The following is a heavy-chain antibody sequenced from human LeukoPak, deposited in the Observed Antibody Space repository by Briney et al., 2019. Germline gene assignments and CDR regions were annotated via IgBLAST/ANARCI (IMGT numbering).Heavy chain of an antibody. V-gene: IGHV3-73*01. J-gene: IGHJ5*02. CDR3: TRDSGTYNWFDP. CDR1: GFTFSGSA. CDR2: IDKKDKGYATAT. Sequence: GGSLKLSCAASGFTFSGSATHWVRQSSGKGLEWVGHIDKKDKGYATATAYAASVKGRFTISRDDSINTAYLQMKSLKTEDTALYYCTRDSGTYNWFDPWGQGTLVTVSS. D-gene: IGHD1-26*01.